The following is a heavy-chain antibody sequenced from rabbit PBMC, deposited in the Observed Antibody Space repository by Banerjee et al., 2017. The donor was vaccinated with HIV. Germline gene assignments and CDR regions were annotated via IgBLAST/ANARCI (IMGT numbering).Heavy chain of an antibody. CDR3: ARDSANSGYQFNL. V-gene: IGHV1S40*01. D-gene: IGHD1-1*01. CDR1: GFSFSSGYD. J-gene: IGHJ4*01. CDR2: IDAGSSGIT. Sequence: QSLEESGGGLVKPGASLTLTCKASGFSFSSGYDMCWVRQAPGKGLEWIACIDAGSSGITYYASWAKGRFTISKTSSTTVTLQMTSLTAADTATYFCARDSANSGYQFNLWGPGTLVTIS.